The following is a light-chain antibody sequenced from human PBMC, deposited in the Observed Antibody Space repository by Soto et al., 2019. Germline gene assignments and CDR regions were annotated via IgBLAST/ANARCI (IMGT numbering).Light chain of an antibody. J-gene: IGKJ5*01. CDR1: QSVSSY. Sequence: EIVLTQSPATLSLYPGERATLSCRASQSVSSYLAWYQHKPGQAPRLLIYDASIRATGIPARFSGSGSGTDFTLTISSLEPEDFAVYYCQQRINWPFTFGQGTRLEIK. CDR3: QQRINWPFT. V-gene: IGKV3-11*01. CDR2: DAS.